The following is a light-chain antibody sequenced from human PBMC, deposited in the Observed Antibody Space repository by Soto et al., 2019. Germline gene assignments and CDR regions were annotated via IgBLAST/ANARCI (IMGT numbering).Light chain of an antibody. CDR3: QQSSNWPHT. V-gene: IGKV3-11*01. CDR2: DAS. CDR1: QSVSSY. Sequence: EIVLTQSPATLSLSPGERATLSCRASQSVSSYLAWYQQKPGQAPRLLIYDASNRATGIPARFSGSGSGTDFTLTISSLEPEDFAVYCCQQSSNWPHTFGQGTQVDSK. J-gene: IGKJ1*01.